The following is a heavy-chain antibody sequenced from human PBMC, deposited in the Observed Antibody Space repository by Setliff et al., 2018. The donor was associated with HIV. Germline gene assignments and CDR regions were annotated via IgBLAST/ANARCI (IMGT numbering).Heavy chain of an antibody. J-gene: IGHJ6*02. Sequence: ESLKISCAASGFTFSSYWMSWIRQPPGKGLEWIGTLYHSGSPIYNSSLKSRVTISGDPSNNQLSLSLSSVTAADTAVYYCARPVSKYFYGMDVWGLGTTVTVSS. V-gene: IGHV4-59*01. CDR2: LYHSGSP. CDR1: GFTFSSYW. CDR3: ARPVSKYFYGMDV.